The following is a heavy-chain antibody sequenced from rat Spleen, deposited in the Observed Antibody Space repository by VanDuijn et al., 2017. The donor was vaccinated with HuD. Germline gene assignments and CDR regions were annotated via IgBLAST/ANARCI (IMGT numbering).Heavy chain of an antibody. V-gene: IGHV5-29*01. CDR1: GFNFNDYW. J-gene: IGHJ2*01. CDR2: IGFNGGGT. CDR3: ARLGTEAIGNWFTY. D-gene: IGHD1-11*01. Sequence: EVRLVESGGGLVQPGRSLKLSCAASGFNFNDYWMGWVRQAPGKGLEWVAYIGFNGGGTYYRDSVKGRFTISRDNAKSTLYLQMDSLRSEDTATYYCARLGTEAIGNWFTYWGQGVMVTVSS.